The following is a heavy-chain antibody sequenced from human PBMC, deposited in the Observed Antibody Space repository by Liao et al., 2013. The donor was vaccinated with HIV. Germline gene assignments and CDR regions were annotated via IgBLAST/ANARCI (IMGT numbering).Heavy chain of an antibody. CDR2: IYKSGTT. V-gene: IGHV4-34*01. CDR3: AGRESLDYDSSGSPRGYFQR. J-gene: IGHJ1*01. D-gene: IGHD3-22*01. CDR1: GGSFSGYY. Sequence: QVQLQQWGAGLLKPSETLSLTCAVYGGSFSGYYWSWIRQPPGRGLEWIGSIYKSGTTYYNPSLRSRVTISLDTSKNQFSLKLNSVTAADTAVFYCAGRESLDYDSSGSPRGYFQRWGQGTLVTVSS.